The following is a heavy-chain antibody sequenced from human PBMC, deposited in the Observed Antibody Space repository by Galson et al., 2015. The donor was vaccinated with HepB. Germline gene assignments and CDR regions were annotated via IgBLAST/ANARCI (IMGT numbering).Heavy chain of an antibody. Sequence: SLRLSCAASGFTFSRYSMNWVRQAPGKGLEWVSYISSSSSTIYYADPVKGRFTISRDNAKNSLYLQMNSLRAEDTAVYYCARLRYCSSTSCPKFILVGGHYYYYYMDVWGKGTTVTVSS. D-gene: IGHD2-2*01. CDR2: ISSSSSTI. V-gene: IGHV3-48*01. J-gene: IGHJ6*03. CDR3: ARLRYCSSTSCPKFILVGGHYYYYYMDV. CDR1: GFTFSRYS.